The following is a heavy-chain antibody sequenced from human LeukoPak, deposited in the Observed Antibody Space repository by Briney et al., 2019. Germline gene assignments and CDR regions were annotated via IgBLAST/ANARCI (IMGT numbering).Heavy chain of an antibody. J-gene: IGHJ4*02. CDR2: TYNSGST. Sequence: SETLSLTCTVSGGSISSYYWSWIRQPPGKGLEGFGYTYNSGSTNYNPSLKSRVTISVDTSKNQFSLKLSSVTAADTAVYYCARGPLLVLWFGELPYYFDYWGQGTLVTVSS. D-gene: IGHD3-10*01. CDR1: GGSISSYY. CDR3: ARGPLLVLWFGELPYYFDY. V-gene: IGHV4-59*01.